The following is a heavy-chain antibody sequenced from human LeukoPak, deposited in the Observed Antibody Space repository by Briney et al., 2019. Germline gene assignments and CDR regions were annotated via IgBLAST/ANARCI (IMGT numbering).Heavy chain of an antibody. J-gene: IGHJ6*02. D-gene: IGHD4-17*01. CDR1: GDSFNSAGYY. V-gene: IGHV4-31*03. CDR2: IYYSGAT. Sequence: SETLSLTCTVSGDSFNSAGYYWSWIRHHPGKGLEWIGYIYYSGATYYNPSLKSRLSISADTSKNQFFLKLTSVTAADTAVYYCARARGGTGIDYVAPFKASYYYGMDVWGQGTTVTVSS. CDR3: ARARGGTGIDYVAPFKASYYYGMDV.